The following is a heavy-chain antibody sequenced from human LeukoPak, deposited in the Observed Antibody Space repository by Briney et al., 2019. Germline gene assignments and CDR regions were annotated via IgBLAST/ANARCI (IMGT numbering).Heavy chain of an antibody. CDR3: ARDLYCSSTSCSAYDAFDI. J-gene: IGHJ3*02. Sequence: KASETLSLTRTVSGGSISSYYWSWIRQPAGKGLEWIGRIYTSGSTNYNPSLKSRVTMSVDTSKNQFSLKLSSVTAADTAVYYCARDLYCSSTSCSAYDAFDIWGQGTMVTISS. CDR1: GGSISSYY. V-gene: IGHV4-4*07. D-gene: IGHD2-2*01. CDR2: IYTSGST.